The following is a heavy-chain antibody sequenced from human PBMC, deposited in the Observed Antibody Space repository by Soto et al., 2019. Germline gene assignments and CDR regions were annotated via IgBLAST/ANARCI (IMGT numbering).Heavy chain of an antibody. CDR1: GGSITNYY. V-gene: IGHV4-59*08. CDR2: INYDGYS. D-gene: IGHD3-10*01. J-gene: IGHJ6*02. CDR3: ARHGFGPLHGLVDV. Sequence: QVQLQESGPGLVKPSETLSLTCTVSGGSITNYYCSWFQQPPGKGLEWIGYINYDGYSAYNLSLKRRVTLSMHMSKTQFSLMLESVTATDTAVYYCARHGFGPLHGLVDVWGQGTTVIVSS.